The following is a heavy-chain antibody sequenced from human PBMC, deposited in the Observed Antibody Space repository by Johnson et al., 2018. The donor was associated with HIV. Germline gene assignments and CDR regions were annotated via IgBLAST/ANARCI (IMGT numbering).Heavy chain of an antibody. CDR1: GFTFSSYA. Sequence: VQLVESGGGLVQPGGSLRLSCAASGFTFSSYAMSWVRQAPGKGLEWVSAISGSGGSTYYADSVKGRFTISRDNSKSTLYLQMDSLRAEDTAVYYCATDYNFWSGRPDSFDVWGQGTMVSVSS. CDR3: ATDYNFWSGRPDSFDV. CDR2: ISGSGGST. D-gene: IGHD3-3*01. V-gene: IGHV3-23*04. J-gene: IGHJ3*01.